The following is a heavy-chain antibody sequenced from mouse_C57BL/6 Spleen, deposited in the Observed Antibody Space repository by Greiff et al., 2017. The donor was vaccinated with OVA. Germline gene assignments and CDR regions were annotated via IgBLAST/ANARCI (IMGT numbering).Heavy chain of an antibody. CDR2: IDPNSGGT. CDR1: GYTFTSYW. J-gene: IGHJ2*01. CDR3: AIYYGSSFDYFDY. V-gene: IGHV1-72*01. Sequence: VQLQQPGAELVKPGASVKLSCKASGYTFTSYWMHWVKQRPGRGLEWIGRIDPNSGGTKYNEKFKSKATLTVDKPSSTAYMQLSSLTSEDSAVYYCAIYYGSSFDYFDYWCQGTTLTVSS. D-gene: IGHD1-1*01.